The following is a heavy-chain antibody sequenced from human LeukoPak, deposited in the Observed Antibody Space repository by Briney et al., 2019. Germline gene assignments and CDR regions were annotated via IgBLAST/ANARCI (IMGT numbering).Heavy chain of an antibody. Sequence: SETLSLTCTVSGGSISSYYWSWIRQPPGKGLEWIGYIYYSGSTNYNPSLKSRVTISVDTSKNQFSLKLSSVTAADTAVYYCAREVRSRYYYDSSGYYHSNYYYYYGMDVWGQGTTVTVSS. CDR1: GGSISSYY. CDR3: AREVRSRYYYDSSGYYHSNYYYYYGMDV. J-gene: IGHJ6*02. V-gene: IGHV4-59*12. CDR2: IYYSGST. D-gene: IGHD3-22*01.